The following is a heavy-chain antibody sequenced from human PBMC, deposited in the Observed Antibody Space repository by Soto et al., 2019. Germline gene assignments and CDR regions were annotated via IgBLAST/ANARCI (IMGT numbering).Heavy chain of an antibody. CDR1: GFTFSSYW. J-gene: IGHJ5*02. CDR2: IREDGSEQ. V-gene: IGHV3-7*01. D-gene: IGHD1-1*01. CDR3: ARPPTYNTFDP. Sequence: GGSLRLSXAISGFTFSSYWMNWVRQAPGKGLEWVANIREDGSEQYYVDSVKGRFTISRDNARNSLYLQMNSLRVDDTAVYYCARPPTYNTFDPWGQGTLVTVSS.